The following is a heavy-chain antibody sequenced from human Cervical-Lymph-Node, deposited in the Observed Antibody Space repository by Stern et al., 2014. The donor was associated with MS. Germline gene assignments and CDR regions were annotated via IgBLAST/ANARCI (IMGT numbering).Heavy chain of an antibody. V-gene: IGHV5-51*01. CDR3: ARGSAGAGAFFDY. D-gene: IGHD2-8*02. CDR2: IYPGGSDT. J-gene: IGHJ4*02. Sequence: EVQLVESGAEVKKPGESLKISCKGSGYTFSNSWIGWVRQMPGRGLEWMGIIYPGGSDTRYSPSFQGQITISADKSISTAYLQWNSLKASDTAIFYCARGSAGAGAFFDYWGQGTLVTVSS. CDR1: GYTFSNSW.